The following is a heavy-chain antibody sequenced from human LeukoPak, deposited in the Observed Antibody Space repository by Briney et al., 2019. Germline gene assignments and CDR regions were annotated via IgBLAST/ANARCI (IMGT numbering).Heavy chain of an antibody. J-gene: IGHJ3*02. D-gene: IGHD3-22*01. V-gene: IGHV3-23*01. Sequence: GGSLRLSCAASGFTFSSYAMSWVRQAPGKGLEWVSAISGSGGSTYYADSVKGRFTISRDNSKNTLYLQMNSLRAEDTAVYYCARGGYYYDASGPDAFDIWGQGTVVTVSS. CDR3: ARGGYYYDASGPDAFDI. CDR2: ISGSGGST. CDR1: GFTFSSYA.